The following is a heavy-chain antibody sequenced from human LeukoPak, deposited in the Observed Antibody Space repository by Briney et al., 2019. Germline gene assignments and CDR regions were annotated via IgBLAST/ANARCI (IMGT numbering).Heavy chain of an antibody. CDR2: IIPIFGTA. D-gene: IGHD2-15*01. CDR1: GGTFSSYA. CDR3: ARGDVVVVAAIRPYYGMDV. V-gene: IGHV1-69*13. Sequence: GASVKVSCKASGGTFSSYAISWVRQAPGQGLEWMRGIIPIFGTANYAQKFQGRVTITADESTSTAYMELSSLRSEDTAVYYCARGDVVVVAAIRPYYGMDVWGQGTTVTVSS. J-gene: IGHJ6*02.